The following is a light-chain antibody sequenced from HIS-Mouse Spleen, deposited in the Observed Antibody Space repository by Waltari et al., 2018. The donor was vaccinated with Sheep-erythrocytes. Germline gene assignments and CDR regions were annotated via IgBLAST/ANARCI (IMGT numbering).Light chain of an antibody. Sequence: DIVMTQSPDSLAVSLCERATINCKSSQIVLYSSNNKNYLAWYQQKPGQPPKLLIYWASTRESGVPDRFSGSGSGTEFTLTISSLQPDDFATYYCQQYNSYSRTFGQGTKLEIK. V-gene: IGKV4-1*01. CDR3: QQYNSYSRT. CDR2: WAS. CDR1: QIVLYSSNNKNY. J-gene: IGKJ2*01.